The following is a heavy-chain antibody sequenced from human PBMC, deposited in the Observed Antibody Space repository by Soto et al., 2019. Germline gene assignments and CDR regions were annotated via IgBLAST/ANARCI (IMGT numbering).Heavy chain of an antibody. CDR2: LRGGTVT. J-gene: IGHJ3*01. CDR1: GFTFSSYA. D-gene: IGHD1-26*01. V-gene: IGHV3-23*01. Sequence: GGSLRLSCAASGFTFSSYAMSWVRQAPGKGLEWVAGLRGGTVTHYADSVKGRFTISGDTSKNTLYLQMNSLGADDTALYHCAKDVRASGGHLASAFHVWGQGTMVTVS. CDR3: AKDVRASGGHLASAFHV.